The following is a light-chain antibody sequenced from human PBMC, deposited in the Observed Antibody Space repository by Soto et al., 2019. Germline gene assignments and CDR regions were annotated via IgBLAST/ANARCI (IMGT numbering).Light chain of an antibody. CDR1: SSDVGGYNY. V-gene: IGLV2-8*01. Sequence: QAVVTQPPSASGSPGQSVTISCTGTSSDVGGYNYVSWYQQHPGKAPKLMIYEVSKRPTGVPDRFSGSKSGKTASLTVSGLQAEDEADYYCSSYAGSNNFVVFGGGTKLTVL. CDR2: EVS. J-gene: IGLJ2*01. CDR3: SSYAGSNNFVV.